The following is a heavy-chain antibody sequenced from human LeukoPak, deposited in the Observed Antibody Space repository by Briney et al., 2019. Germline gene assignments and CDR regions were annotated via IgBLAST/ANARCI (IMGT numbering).Heavy chain of an antibody. Sequence: GGSLRLPCAASGFAFSSYAMSWVRQAPGKGLGWVSVIVGSGGGTYYADSVKGRFTISRDNSKNTLYLQMNNLRAEDTAIYYCAKYGPAALYYFDYWGQGTLVTVSS. CDR2: IVGSGGGT. CDR1: GFAFSSYA. V-gene: IGHV3-23*01. J-gene: IGHJ4*02. D-gene: IGHD2-2*01. CDR3: AKYGPAALYYFDY.